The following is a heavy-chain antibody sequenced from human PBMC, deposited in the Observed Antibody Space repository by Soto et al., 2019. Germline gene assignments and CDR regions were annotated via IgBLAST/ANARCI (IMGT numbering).Heavy chain of an antibody. CDR3: ARTPFDTYCSGGSCYSPSRPFDY. V-gene: IGHV4-34*01. CDR2: INHSGST. J-gene: IGHJ4*02. Sequence: SETLSLTCAVYGGSFSGYYWSWIRQPPGKGLEWIGEINHSGSTNYNPSLKSRVTISVDTSKNQFSLKLSSVTAADTAVYYCARTPFDTYCSGGSCYSPSRPFDYWGQGTLVTVSS. CDR1: GGSFSGYY. D-gene: IGHD2-15*01.